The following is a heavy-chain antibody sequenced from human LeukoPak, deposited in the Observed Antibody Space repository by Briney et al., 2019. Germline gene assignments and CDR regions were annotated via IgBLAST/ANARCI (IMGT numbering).Heavy chain of an antibody. CDR3: ARGFAGYDAFDI. J-gene: IGHJ3*02. D-gene: IGHD3-9*01. Sequence: GGSLRLSCAASGFTFSSYGMHWVRQAPGKGLEWVAFIRYDGSNQYYADSVKGRFTISRDNSKNTLYLQMNSLRAEDTAVYYCARGFAGYDAFDIWGQGTMVTVSS. CDR2: IRYDGSNQ. CDR1: GFTFSSYG. V-gene: IGHV3-30*02.